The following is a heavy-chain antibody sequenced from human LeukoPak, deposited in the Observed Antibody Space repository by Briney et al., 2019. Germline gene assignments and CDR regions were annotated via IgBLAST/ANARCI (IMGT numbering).Heavy chain of an antibody. J-gene: IGHJ4*02. CDR3: AQEGDYRAFDY. CDR2: ISAHGNNK. V-gene: IGHV3-30*18. Sequence: GGSLRLSCAASGFTFSRYGMHWVRQAPGKGLEWLAVISAHGNNKYYMDSVKGRFSISRDNSQNTLYLQMNSLRAEDTAVYYCAQEGDYRAFDYGGQGTLVTVSS. D-gene: IGHD3-10*01. CDR1: GFTFSRYG.